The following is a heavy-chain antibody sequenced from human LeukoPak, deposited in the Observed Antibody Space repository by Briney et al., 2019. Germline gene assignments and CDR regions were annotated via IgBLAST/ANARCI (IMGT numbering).Heavy chain of an antibody. CDR2: IYYSGST. CDR3: ARDPPKGVAAPFDY. Sequence: PSETLSLTCTVSGGSISSGDYYWSWIRQPPGKGLEWIGYIYYSGSTYYNPSLKSRVTISVDTSKNQFSLKLSSVTAADTAVYYCARDPPKGVAAPFDYWGQGTLVTVSS. J-gene: IGHJ4*02. V-gene: IGHV4-30-4*08. D-gene: IGHD6-13*01. CDR1: GGSISSGDYY.